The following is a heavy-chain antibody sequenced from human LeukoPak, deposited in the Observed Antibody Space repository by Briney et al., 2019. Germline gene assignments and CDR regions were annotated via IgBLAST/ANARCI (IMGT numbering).Heavy chain of an antibody. CDR3: TRGGPNWPSEPFDV. D-gene: IGHD1-1*01. V-gene: IGHV3-33*01. CDR1: GFTFNSNG. Sequence: GGSLRLSCAASGFTFNSNGMHWVRQAPGKGLEGVALIWYDGSNKYYADSVEGRFTISRDNSKNTLFLQMNSLRVEDTAVYYCTRGGPNWPSEPFDVWGQGTMVTVSS. J-gene: IGHJ3*01. CDR2: IWYDGSNK.